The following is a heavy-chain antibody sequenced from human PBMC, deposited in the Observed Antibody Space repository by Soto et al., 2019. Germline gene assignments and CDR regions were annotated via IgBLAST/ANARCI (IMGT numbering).Heavy chain of an antibody. CDR3: ARHATVTMFDY. D-gene: IGHD4-17*01. Sequence: SETLSLTCTVSDGSIISSSCYWGWIRQPPGKGLEWIGSIYYSGSTYYNPSLKSRVTISVDTSKNQFSLKLSSVTAADTAVYYCARHATVTMFDYWGQGTLVTVPQ. CDR2: IYYSGST. J-gene: IGHJ4*02. CDR1: DGSIISSSCY. V-gene: IGHV4-39*01.